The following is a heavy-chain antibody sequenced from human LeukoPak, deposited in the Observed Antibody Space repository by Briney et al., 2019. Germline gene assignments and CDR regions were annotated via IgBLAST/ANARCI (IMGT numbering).Heavy chain of an antibody. CDR2: IRSKADSYTT. CDR3: RAAADLNDY. J-gene: IGHJ4*02. D-gene: IGHD6-13*01. V-gene: IGHV3-73*01. CDR1: GFTFSGSA. Sequence: GGSLKLSCAASGFTFSGSAMHWVRQASGRGLEWLGRIRSKADSYTTAYAASVKGRFIVSRDDSKNTAYLQMNSRKTEDTAVYYCRAAADLNDYWGQGTLVTVSS.